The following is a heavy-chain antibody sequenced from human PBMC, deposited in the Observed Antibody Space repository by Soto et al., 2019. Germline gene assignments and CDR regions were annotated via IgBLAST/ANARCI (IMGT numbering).Heavy chain of an antibody. CDR2: ISASNGNT. Sequence: ASVKVSCKASGYTFATYGFSWVRQAPGRGLEWMGWISASNGNTNYAQKLRGRVTMTTDTSTSTAYVELRSLRSDDTAVFYCARSGRSWNLREFDYWGQGALVTVSS. D-gene: IGHD6-13*01. CDR3: ARSGRSWNLREFDY. J-gene: IGHJ4*02. V-gene: IGHV1-18*01. CDR1: GYTFATYG.